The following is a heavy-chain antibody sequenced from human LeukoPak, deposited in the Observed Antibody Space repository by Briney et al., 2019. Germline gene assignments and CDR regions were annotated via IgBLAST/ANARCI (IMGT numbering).Heavy chain of an antibody. CDR2: IYPGDSDT. Sequence: RGESLQISCKGSGYSFTSYWIGWVRQMPGKGLEWMGIIYPGDSDTRYNPSFQGQVTISAEKSISTAYLQWSSLKASDTALYYCASRRKGMSTAGFDFWGQGTLVTVSS. CDR3: ASRRKGMSTAGFDF. CDR1: GYSFTSYW. V-gene: IGHV5-51*01. J-gene: IGHJ4*02. D-gene: IGHD5-24*01.